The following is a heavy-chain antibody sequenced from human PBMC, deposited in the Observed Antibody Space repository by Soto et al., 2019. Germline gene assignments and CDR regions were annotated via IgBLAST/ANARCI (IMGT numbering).Heavy chain of an antibody. CDR1: GGSISSGDYY. J-gene: IGHJ6*02. CDR3: ARGVAVSAPDAYYYYGMDV. D-gene: IGHD3-10*01. V-gene: IGHV4-30-4*01. Sequence: TLSLTCTVSGGSISSGDYYWSWIRQPPGKGLEWIGYIYYSGSTYYNPSLKSRVTISVDTSKNQFSLKLSSVTAADTAVYYCARGVAVSAPDAYYYYGMDVWGQGTTVTVSS. CDR2: IYYSGST.